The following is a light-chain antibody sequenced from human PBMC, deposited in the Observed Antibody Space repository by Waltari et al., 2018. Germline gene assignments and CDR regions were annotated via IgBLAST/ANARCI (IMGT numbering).Light chain of an antibody. CDR2: EAS. CDR1: QSVSNF. Sequence: EIVFTQSPATLSLSPGERATLSCRASQSVSNFLAWYQHKPGQAPRLLIYEASKRATGIPARFSGSGSGTDFTLTISSLEPEDFAVFYCQQRSNWPPLTFGGGTKVEIK. CDR3: QQRSNWPPLT. J-gene: IGKJ4*01. V-gene: IGKV3-11*01.